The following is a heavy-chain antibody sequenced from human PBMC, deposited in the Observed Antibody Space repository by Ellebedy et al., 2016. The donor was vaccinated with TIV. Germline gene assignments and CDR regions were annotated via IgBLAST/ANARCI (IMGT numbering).Heavy chain of an antibody. CDR1: GFSFRSYL. CDR2: IYHDCSDH. V-gene: IGHV3-7*01. D-gene: IGHD4-17*01. Sequence: GESLKISCAASGFSFRSYLMSWVLQAPGTGLECVATIYHDCSDHYYVDSVNRRVTISRDNANNSLFLQMNSLRAEDTAVYYCARRGSYGDYAVQVKTWFEPWGRGTLVTVSS. J-gene: IGHJ5*02. CDR3: ARRGSYGDYAVQVKTWFEP.